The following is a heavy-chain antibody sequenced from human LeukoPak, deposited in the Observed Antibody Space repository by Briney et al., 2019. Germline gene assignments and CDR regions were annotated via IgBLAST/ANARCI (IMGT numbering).Heavy chain of an antibody. CDR3: ARARSRSSTYYLGY. J-gene: IGHJ4*02. Sequence: GASVKVSCKASGYTFTGYYMHWVRQAPGQGLEWMGWINPNSGGTNYAQKFQGRVTMTRDTSISTAYMEVNSLTSDDTSVYYCARARSRSSTYYLGYWGQGTLVVVSS. CDR1: GYTFTGYY. D-gene: IGHD6-13*01. CDR2: INPNSGGT. V-gene: IGHV1-2*02.